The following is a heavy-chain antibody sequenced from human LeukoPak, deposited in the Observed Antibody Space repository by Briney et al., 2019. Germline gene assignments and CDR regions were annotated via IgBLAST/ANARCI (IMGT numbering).Heavy chain of an antibody. J-gene: IGHJ4*02. D-gene: IGHD3/OR15-3a*01. CDR2: ISWNSGLI. Sequence: GGSLRLSCAASGFTFDEYAMHWVRQAPGKGLEWVSGISWNSGLIDYADSVKGRFTISRDNAKDSLYLQMNSLKAEDTAFYYCAKVGIFGLVTYYFDYWGQGTLVTVSS. V-gene: IGHV3-9*01. CDR3: AKVGIFGLVTYYFDY. CDR1: GFTFDEYA.